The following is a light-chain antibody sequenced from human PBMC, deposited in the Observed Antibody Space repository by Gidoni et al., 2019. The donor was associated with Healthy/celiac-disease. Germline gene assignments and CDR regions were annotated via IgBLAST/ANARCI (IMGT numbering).Light chain of an antibody. Sequence: DLQMTQSPSSLSASVGDRVTITCQASQDISNYLYWYQQKPGKAPKLLIYDASNLETGVPSMFSGSGSGTDFTFTISSLQPEDIATYYCQQYDNLSYSFGQGTKLEIK. CDR1: QDISNY. V-gene: IGKV1-33*01. CDR3: QQYDNLSYS. CDR2: DAS. J-gene: IGKJ2*03.